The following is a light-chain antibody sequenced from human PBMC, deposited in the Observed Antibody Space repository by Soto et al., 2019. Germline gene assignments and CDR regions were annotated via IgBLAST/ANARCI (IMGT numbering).Light chain of an antibody. Sequence: DNHLTQSPSSISASVGDRVTITCRASQAVNSWLSWFQQKPGMAPKLVIYDVSSLQSGVPSRFRGSGSGTEFTLTISSLQPEDFATYYCQQSNNHPISFGQGTRLEIK. CDR2: DVS. CDR1: QAVNSW. V-gene: IGKV1-12*01. J-gene: IGKJ5*01. CDR3: QQSNNHPIS.